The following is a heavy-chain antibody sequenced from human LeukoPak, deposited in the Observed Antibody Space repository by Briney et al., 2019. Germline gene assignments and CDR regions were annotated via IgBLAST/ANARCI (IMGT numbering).Heavy chain of an antibody. CDR2: IIPIFGTA. V-gene: IGHV1-69*06. CDR1: GGTFSSYA. CDR3: ARDHYYDILTGYSNWFDP. J-gene: IGHJ5*02. D-gene: IGHD3-9*01. Sequence: SVKVSCKASGGTFSSYAISWVRQAPGQGLEWMGGIIPIFGTANYAQKFQGRVTITADKSTSTAYMELSSLRSEDTAVYYCARDHYYDILTGYSNWFDPWGQGTLVTVSS.